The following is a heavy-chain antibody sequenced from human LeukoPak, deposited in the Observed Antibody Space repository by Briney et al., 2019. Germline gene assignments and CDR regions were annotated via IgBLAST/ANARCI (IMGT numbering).Heavy chain of an antibody. CDR2: IGVGDNIK. CDR1: GFTFSDYY. J-gene: IGHJ4*02. Sequence: GGSLRLSCAASGFTFSDYYLTWIRQAPGKGLEWVSYIGVGDNIKYYADSVRGRFTISRDNAKNSLYVQMNSLRAEDTAIYYCPTPRIVPLPPFDYWAQGPLVTFSS. CDR3: PTPRIVPLPPFDY. D-gene: IGHD2-15*01. V-gene: IGHV3-11*01.